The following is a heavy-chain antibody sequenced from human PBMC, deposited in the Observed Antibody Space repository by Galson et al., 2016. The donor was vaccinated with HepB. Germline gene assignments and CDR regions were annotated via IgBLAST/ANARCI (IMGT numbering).Heavy chain of an antibody. D-gene: IGHD4-23*01. CDR1: ALG. J-gene: IGHJ5*02. V-gene: IGHV2-5*02. CDR2: IYWDDDK. CDR3: AHRPRGPPTVVNWPSWFDP. Sequence: ALGVGWIRQPPGQALEWLALIYWDDDKRYRPSLKNRLTITKDTSKNQVVLTMTNMDPVDTATYYCAHRPRGPPTVVNWPSWFDPWGQGILVTVSS.